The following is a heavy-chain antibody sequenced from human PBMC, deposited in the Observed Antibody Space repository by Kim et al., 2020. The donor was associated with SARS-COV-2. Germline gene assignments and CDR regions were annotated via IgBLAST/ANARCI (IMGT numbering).Heavy chain of an antibody. V-gene: IGHV1-3*01. CDR2: INAGNGNT. D-gene: IGHD5-18*01. Sequence: ASVKVSCKASGYTFTSYAMHWVRQAPGQRLEWMGWINAGNGNTKYSQKFQGRVTITRDTSASTAYMELSSLRSEDTAVYYCAREIGTAMVYYYYGMDVWGQGTTVTVSS. CDR3: AREIGTAMVYYYYGMDV. CDR1: GYTFTSYA. J-gene: IGHJ6*02.